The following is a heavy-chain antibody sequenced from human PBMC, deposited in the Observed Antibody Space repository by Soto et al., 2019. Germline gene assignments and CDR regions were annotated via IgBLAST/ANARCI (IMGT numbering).Heavy chain of an antibody. D-gene: IGHD1-7*01. V-gene: IGHV3-15*01. CDR1: GFTFSNAW. Sequence: GGSLRLSCAASGFTFSNAWMSWVRQAPGKGLEWVGRIKSKTDGGTTDYAAPVKGRFTISRDDSKNTLYLQMNSLKTEDTAVYYCTTDLPWNCGLVDYWGQGTLVTVSS. CDR3: TTDLPWNCGLVDY. CDR2: IKSKTDGGTT. J-gene: IGHJ4*02.